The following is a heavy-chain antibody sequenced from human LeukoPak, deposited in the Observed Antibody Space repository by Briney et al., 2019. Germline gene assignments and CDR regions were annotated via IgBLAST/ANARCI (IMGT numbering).Heavy chain of an antibody. D-gene: IGHD3-9*01. V-gene: IGHV3-9*01. J-gene: IGHJ4*02. CDR3: AKDRRDDILTGYSDY. CDR1: GFTFDDYA. CDR2: ISWNSGSI. Sequence: PGRSLRLSCAAFGFTFDDYAMHWVRQAPGKGLEWVSGISWNSGSIGYADSVKGRFTISRDNAKNSLYLQMNSLRAEDTALYYCAKDRRDDILTGYSDYWGQGTLVTVSS.